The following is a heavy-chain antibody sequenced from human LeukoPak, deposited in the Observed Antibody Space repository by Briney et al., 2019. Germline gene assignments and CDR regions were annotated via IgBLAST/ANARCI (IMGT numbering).Heavy chain of an antibody. J-gene: IGHJ3*02. CDR2: IYYSGST. D-gene: IGHD3-22*01. V-gene: IGHV4-59*08. CDR3: ARLAQVYDSSGYRDAFDI. Sequence: SETLSPTCTVSGGSISSYYWRWIRQPPGKGLEWIGYIYYSGSTNYNASLKSRVTISVDTSKNQFSLKLSSVTAADTAVYYCARLAQVYDSSGYRDAFDIWGQGTMVTVSS. CDR1: GGSISSYY.